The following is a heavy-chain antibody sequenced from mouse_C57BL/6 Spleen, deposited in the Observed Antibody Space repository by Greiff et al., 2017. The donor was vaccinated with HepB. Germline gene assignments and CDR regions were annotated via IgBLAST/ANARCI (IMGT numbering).Heavy chain of an antibody. CDR3: AREHYVGAVVAKSFDV. Sequence: VQLQQSGAELVKPGASVKLSCKASGYTFTSYWMHWVKQRPGQGLEWIGMIHPNSGSTNYNEKFKSKATLTVDKSSSTAYMQLSSLRSEDSAVYDGAREHYVGAVVAKSFDVWGPGTTVTVAS. V-gene: IGHV1-64*01. D-gene: IGHD1-1*01. J-gene: IGHJ1*01. CDR2: IHPNSGST. CDR1: GYTFTSYW.